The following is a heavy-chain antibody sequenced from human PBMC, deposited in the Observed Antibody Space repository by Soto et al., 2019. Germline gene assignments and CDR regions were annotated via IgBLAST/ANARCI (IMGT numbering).Heavy chain of an antibody. Sequence: RGESLKISCQCSGHTFSNFWIAWVRQLPGKGLEWMGIIYPGDYETRYSPSFHGKVAISADRSIGTAYLQWSSLEASDSAFYFCARSPRSSPYFDYWGQGALVTVSS. V-gene: IGHV5-51*01. J-gene: IGHJ4*02. CDR2: IYPGDYET. D-gene: IGHD6-13*01. CDR3: ARSPRSSPYFDY. CDR1: GHTFSNFW.